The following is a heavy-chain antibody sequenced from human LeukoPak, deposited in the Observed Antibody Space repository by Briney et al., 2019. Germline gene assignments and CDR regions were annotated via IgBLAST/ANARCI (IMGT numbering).Heavy chain of an antibody. D-gene: IGHD1-26*01. CDR2: ISGSGGST. CDR3: AKDSVYSSGSYFDY. V-gene: IGHV3-23*01. CDR1: GFTFSSYS. J-gene: IGHJ4*02. Sequence: PGGSLRLSCAASGFTFSSYSMSWVRQAPGKGLEWVSAISGSGGSTYYADSVKGRFAISRDNSKNTLYLQMNSLRAEDTAVYYCAKDSVYSSGSYFDYWGQGTLVTVSS.